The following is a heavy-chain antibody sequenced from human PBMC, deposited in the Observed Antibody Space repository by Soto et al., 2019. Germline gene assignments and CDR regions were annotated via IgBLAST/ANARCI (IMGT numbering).Heavy chain of an antibody. CDR3: ARVGYCSGGSCPTDPYYYYGMDV. CDR2: MNPNSGNT. D-gene: IGHD2-15*01. Sequence: XSVKVSCKASGYTFTSYDINWVRQATGQGLEWMGWMNPNSGNTGYAQKFQGRVTMTRNTSISTAYMELSSLRSEDTAVYYCARVGYCSGGSCPTDPYYYYGMDVWGQGTTVTVSS. V-gene: IGHV1-8*01. J-gene: IGHJ6*02. CDR1: GYTFTSYD.